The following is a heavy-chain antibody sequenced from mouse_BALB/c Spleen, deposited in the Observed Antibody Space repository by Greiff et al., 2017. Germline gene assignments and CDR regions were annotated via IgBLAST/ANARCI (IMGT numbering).Heavy chain of an antibody. Sequence: DVKLVESGGGLVQPGGSLKLSCAASGFTFSSYTMSWVRQTPEKRLEWVAYISNGGGSTYYPDTVKGRFTISRDNAKNTLYLQMSSLKSEDTAMYYCARPYDYDEAWFAYWGQGTLVTVSA. V-gene: IGHV5-12-2*01. J-gene: IGHJ3*01. CDR1: GFTFSSYT. D-gene: IGHD2-4*01. CDR2: ISNGGGST. CDR3: ARPYDYDEAWFAY.